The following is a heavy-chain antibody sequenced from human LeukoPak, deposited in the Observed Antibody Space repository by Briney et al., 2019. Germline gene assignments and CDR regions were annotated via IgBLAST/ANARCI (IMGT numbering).Heavy chain of an antibody. CDR2: NYHSGST. Sequence: SETLSLTCAVSGGSISSSQWWTWVRQPPGKGLEWIGENYHSGSTTYNPSLKSRVSMSVDKSKNQFSLKLSSVTAADTAVYFCARGSGSYYSGAFNIWGQGTMVTVSS. J-gene: IGHJ3*02. V-gene: IGHV4-4*02. CDR1: GGSISSSQW. CDR3: ARGSGSYYSGAFNI. D-gene: IGHD1-26*01.